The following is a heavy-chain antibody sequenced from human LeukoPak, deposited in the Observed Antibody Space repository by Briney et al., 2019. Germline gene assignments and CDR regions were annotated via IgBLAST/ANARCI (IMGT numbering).Heavy chain of an antibody. J-gene: IGHJ4*02. Sequence: GASVKVSCKASGYTFTSYGISWVRQATGQGLEWMGWINPNSGGTNYAQKFQGRVTMTRDTSISTAYMELSRLRSDDTAVYYCARGGGIVVVPAASDYWGQGTLVTVSS. D-gene: IGHD2-2*01. CDR2: INPNSGGT. CDR3: ARGGGIVVVPAASDY. V-gene: IGHV1-2*02. CDR1: GYTFTSYG.